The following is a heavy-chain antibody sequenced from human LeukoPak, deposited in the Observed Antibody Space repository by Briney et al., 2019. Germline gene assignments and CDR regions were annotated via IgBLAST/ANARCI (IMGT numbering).Heavy chain of an antibody. D-gene: IGHD3-3*01. Sequence: GGSLRLSCAASGFTFSSYAMSWVRQAPGKGLEWVSAISGSSGSTYYADSVKGRFTISRDNSKNTLYLQMNSLRAEDTAVYYCAKYYTYYDFWSGYLPLRTPSPYFDYWGQGTLVTVSS. CDR3: AKYYTYYDFWSGYLPLRTPSPYFDY. V-gene: IGHV3-23*01. CDR1: GFTFSSYA. CDR2: ISGSSGST. J-gene: IGHJ4*02.